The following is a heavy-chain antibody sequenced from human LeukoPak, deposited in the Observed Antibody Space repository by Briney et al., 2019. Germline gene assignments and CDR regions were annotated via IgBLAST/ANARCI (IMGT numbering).Heavy chain of an antibody. CDR2: INSDGSTT. CDR1: GFTFSTYW. CDR3: ARFSSYDYVWGSYPDYFDY. J-gene: IGHJ4*02. D-gene: IGHD3-16*02. Sequence: GGSLRLSCAASGFTFSTYWMHWVRQAPGKGLVWVSRINSDGSTTSYADFVKGRFTISRDNAKDTLYLQINSLRAEDTAVYYCARFSSYDYVWGSYPDYFDYWGQGTLVTVSS. V-gene: IGHV3-74*01.